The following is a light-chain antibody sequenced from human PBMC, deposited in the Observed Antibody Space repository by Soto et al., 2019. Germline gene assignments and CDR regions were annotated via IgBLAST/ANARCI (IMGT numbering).Light chain of an antibody. V-gene: IGLV2-14*01. CDR2: GVS. Sequence: QSVLTQPPSVSAAPGQKVTISCSGSSSNIGGNSVSWYQQLPGTAPKLIIYGVSNRPSGTSDRFSGSKSGNTASLTISGLQADDEADYYCSSSTSSNTLVFGGGTKVTVL. CDR3: SSSTSSNTLV. CDR1: SSNIGGNS. J-gene: IGLJ3*02.